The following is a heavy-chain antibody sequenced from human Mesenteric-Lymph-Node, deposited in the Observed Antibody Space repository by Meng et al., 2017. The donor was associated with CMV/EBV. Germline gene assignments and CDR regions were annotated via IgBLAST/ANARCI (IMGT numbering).Heavy chain of an antibody. CDR2: IKQDGSEK. V-gene: IGHV3-7*01. Sequence: GESLKISCAASGFTFSSYWMSWVHQAPGKGLEWVANIKQDGSEKYYVDSVKGRFTISRDNAKNSLYLQMNSLRAEDTAVYYCARDEPDADYPLHYYYYYGMDVWGQGTTVTVSS. D-gene: IGHD4-11*01. CDR1: GFTFSSYW. CDR3: ARDEPDADYPLHYYYYYGMDV. J-gene: IGHJ6*02.